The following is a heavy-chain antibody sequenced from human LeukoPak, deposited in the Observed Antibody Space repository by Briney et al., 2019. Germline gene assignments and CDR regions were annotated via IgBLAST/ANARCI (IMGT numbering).Heavy chain of an antibody. CDR2: IWYDGSNK. J-gene: IGHJ6*02. D-gene: IGHD2-15*01. V-gene: IGHV3-33*01. CDR3: ARDGYCSGGSCDDYYYYGMDV. Sequence: GGSLRLSCAASGFTFSSYGMHWVRQAPGKGLEWVAVIWYDGSNKYYADSVKGRFTISRENSKNTLYLQMNRLRAEDTAVYYCARDGYCSGGSCDDYYYYGMDVWGQGTTVTVSS. CDR1: GFTFSSYG.